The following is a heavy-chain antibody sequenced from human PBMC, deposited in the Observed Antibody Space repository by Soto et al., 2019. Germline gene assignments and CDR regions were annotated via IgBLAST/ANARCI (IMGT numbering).Heavy chain of an antibody. CDR3: AEGSSGYYYNWFDP. Sequence: SQHLTLTCAISGDSVSSNSSAWNWIRQSPARGFELLGRTYYRSKWYNDYAVSVKSRITIKPDTPKNQFSLQLNSVTPEDTAVYYCAEGSSGYYYNWFDPGGQGTLVTVSS. CDR2: TYYRSKWYN. J-gene: IGHJ5*02. D-gene: IGHD3-22*01. V-gene: IGHV6-1*01. CDR1: GDSVSSNSSA.